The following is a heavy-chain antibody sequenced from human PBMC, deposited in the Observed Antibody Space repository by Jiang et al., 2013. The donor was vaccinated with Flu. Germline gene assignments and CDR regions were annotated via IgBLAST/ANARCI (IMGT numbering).Heavy chain of an antibody. J-gene: IGHJ6*02. D-gene: IGHD4-17*01. CDR1: GYTFTSYA. Sequence: EVKKPGASVKVSCKASGYTFTSYAMHWVRQAPGQRLEWMGWINAGNGNTKYSQKFQGRVTITRDTSASTAYMELSSLRSEDTAVYYCARVGPGYGDPYYYYYYGMDVWGQGTTVTVSS. V-gene: IGHV1-3*01. CDR3: ARVGPGYGDPYYYYYYGMDV. CDR2: INAGNGNT.